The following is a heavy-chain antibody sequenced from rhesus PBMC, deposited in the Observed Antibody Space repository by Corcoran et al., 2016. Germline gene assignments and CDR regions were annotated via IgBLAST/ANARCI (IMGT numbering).Heavy chain of an antibody. V-gene: IGHV4S11*01. CDR3: ARHISSWSLY. Sequence: QVQLQESGPGLVKPSETLSLTCTVSGGSISGNYWNWIRHPPGKGLEWSGIIYGRRSTTKYNPSLKRRGTLSVDTSKNQLSLKRSSVTAADTAVYDCARHISSWSLYWGQGVLVTVSS. CDR2: IYGRRSTT. CDR1: GGSISGNY. D-gene: IGHD6-13*01. J-gene: IGHJ4*01.